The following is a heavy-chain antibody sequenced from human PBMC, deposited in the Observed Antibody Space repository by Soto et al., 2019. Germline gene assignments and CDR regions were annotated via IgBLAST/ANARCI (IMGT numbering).Heavy chain of an antibody. D-gene: IGHD6-13*01. Sequence: SETLSLTCTVSGGSISSYYWSWIRQPPGKGLEWIGYIYYSGSTNYNPSLKSRVTISVDTSKNQFSLKLSSVTAADTAVYYCAREGHIAAAGTNLIGYYYYYMDVWGKGTTVTVSS. J-gene: IGHJ6*03. CDR1: GGSISSYY. CDR3: AREGHIAAAGTNLIGYYYYYMDV. CDR2: IYYSGST. V-gene: IGHV4-59*01.